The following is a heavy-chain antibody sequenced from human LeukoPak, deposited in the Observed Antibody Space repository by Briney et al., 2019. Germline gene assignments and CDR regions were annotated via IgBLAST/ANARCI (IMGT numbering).Heavy chain of an antibody. CDR1: GFIFSGYW. D-gene: IGHD5-12*01. V-gene: IGHV3-74*01. CDR2: IKTDGSTT. Sequence: GGSLRLSCAGSGFIFSGYWMHWVRQAPGKGLVWVSRIKTDGSTTYYADSVKGRFTISRDNSKNTLYLQMNSLRAEDTAVYYCARSRATGPPLDYWGQGTLVTVSS. CDR3: ARSRATGPPLDY. J-gene: IGHJ4*02.